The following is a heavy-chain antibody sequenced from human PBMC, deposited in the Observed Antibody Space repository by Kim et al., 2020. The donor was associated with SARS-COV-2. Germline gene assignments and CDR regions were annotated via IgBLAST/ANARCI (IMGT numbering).Heavy chain of an antibody. CDR3: ARSGSSSWYYYYGMDV. V-gene: IGHV5-10-1*01. J-gene: IGHJ6*02. Sequence: GESLKISCKGSGYSFTSYWISWVRQMPGKGLEWMGRIDPSDSYTNYSPSFQGHVTISADKSISTAYLQWSSLKASDTAMYYCARSGSSSWYYYYGMDVWGQGTTVTVSS. CDR1: GYSFTSYW. CDR2: IDPSDSYT. D-gene: IGHD6-13*01.